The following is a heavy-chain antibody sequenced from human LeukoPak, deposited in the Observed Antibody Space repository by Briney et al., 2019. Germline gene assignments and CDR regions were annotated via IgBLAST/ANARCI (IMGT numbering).Heavy chain of an antibody. CDR2: IYYSGST. J-gene: IGHJ6*03. V-gene: IGHV4-39*01. D-gene: IGHD6-19*01. Sequence: PSETLSLTCTVSGGSISSSSYYWGWIRQPPGKGLEWIESIYYSGSTYYNPSLKSRVTISVDTSKNQFSLKLSSVTAADTAVYYCARHVVAVAGTNPYYYYYYMDVWGKGTTVTVSS. CDR1: GGSISSSSYY. CDR3: ARHVVAVAGTNPYYYYYYMDV.